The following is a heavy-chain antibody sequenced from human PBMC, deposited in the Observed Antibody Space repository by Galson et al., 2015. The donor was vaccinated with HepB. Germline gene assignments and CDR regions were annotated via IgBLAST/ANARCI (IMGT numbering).Heavy chain of an antibody. Sequence: SLRLSCAASGFIFSSYAMNWVRQVPGKGLEWVATISGRGDTTFYADSVKGRFTISRGNSENTLYLQMNSLRVEDTVVYFCARKFGYFDYWGQGALVTVSA. CDR1: GFIFSSYA. CDR2: ISGRGDTT. CDR3: ARKFGYFDY. J-gene: IGHJ4*02. D-gene: IGHD3-16*01. V-gene: IGHV3-23*01.